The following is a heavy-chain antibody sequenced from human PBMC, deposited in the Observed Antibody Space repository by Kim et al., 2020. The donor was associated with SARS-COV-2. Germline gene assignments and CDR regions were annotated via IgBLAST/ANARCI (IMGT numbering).Heavy chain of an antibody. CDR1: GFTFSSYS. CDR3: ARVPSPYYYYGMDV. J-gene: IGHJ6*02. D-gene: IGHD3-16*01. CDR2: ITSSSTTK. Sequence: GGSLRLSCAASGFTFSSYSMNWVRQAPGKGLEWVSYITSSSTTKYYADSVKGRFTISRDNAKNSLYLQMNSLRAEDTAVYYCARVPSPYYYYGMDVWGQGTTVTVSS. V-gene: IGHV3-48*04.